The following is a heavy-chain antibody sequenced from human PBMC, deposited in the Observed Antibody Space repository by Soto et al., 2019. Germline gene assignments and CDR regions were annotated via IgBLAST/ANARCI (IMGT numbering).Heavy chain of an antibody. J-gene: IGHJ3*02. Sequence: SETLSLTCAVSGGSISSGGYSWSWIRQPPGKGLEWIGYIYHSGSTYYNPSLKSRVTISVDRSKNQFSLKLSSVTAADTAVYYCARTHGSGSYYNIRPFSSDAFDIWGQGTMVTVSS. D-gene: IGHD3-10*01. CDR3: ARTHGSGSYYNIRPFSSDAFDI. CDR1: GGSISSGGYS. CDR2: IYHSGST. V-gene: IGHV4-30-2*01.